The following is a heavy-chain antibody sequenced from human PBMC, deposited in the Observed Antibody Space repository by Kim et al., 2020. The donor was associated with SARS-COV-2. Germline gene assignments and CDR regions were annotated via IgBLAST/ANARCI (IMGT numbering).Heavy chain of an antibody. J-gene: IGHJ6*03. V-gene: IGHV4-39*01. CDR3: ARHLEYYYYYMDV. CDR1: GGSISDSTYY. CDR2: IHSSGST. Sequence: SETLSLTCTVSGGSISDSTYYWVWIRQRPGKGLEWIATIHSSGSTHYNPSLKSRATISVDTSKNHFSLRLSSVTAADTAVYFCARHLEYYYYYMDVWGKGTTVTVSS.